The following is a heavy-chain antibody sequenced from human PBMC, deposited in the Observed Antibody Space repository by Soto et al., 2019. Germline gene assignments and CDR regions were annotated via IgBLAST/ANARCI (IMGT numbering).Heavy chain of an antibody. CDR3: AKGGDRSLIYYYYGVDV. CDR2: ISYDGSNK. Sequence: GGSLRLSCAASGFTFSSYGMHWVRQAPCKGLEWVAVISYDGSNKYYADSVKGRFTISRDNSKNTLYLQMNSLRAEDTAVYYCAKGGDRSLIYYYYGVDVWGQGTTVTVSS. CDR1: GFTFSSYG. D-gene: IGHD2-8*01. J-gene: IGHJ6*02. V-gene: IGHV3-30*18.